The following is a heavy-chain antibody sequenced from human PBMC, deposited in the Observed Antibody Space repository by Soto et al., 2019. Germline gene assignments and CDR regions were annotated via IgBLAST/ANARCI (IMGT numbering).Heavy chain of an antibody. J-gene: IGHJ6*02. CDR1: GFTFSSYS. CDR3: ASGYCSGGSCYAPGGMDV. Sequence: GGSLRLSCAASGFTFSSYSMNWVRQAPGKGLEWVSYISSSSSTIYYADSVKGRFTISRDNAKNSLYQQMNSLRDEDTAVYYCASGYCSGGSCYAPGGMDVWGQGTTVTVSS. V-gene: IGHV3-48*02. CDR2: ISSSSSTI. D-gene: IGHD2-15*01.